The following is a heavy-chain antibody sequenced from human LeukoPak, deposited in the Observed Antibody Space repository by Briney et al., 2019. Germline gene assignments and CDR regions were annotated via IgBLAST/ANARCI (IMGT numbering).Heavy chain of an antibody. Sequence: GRSLRLSCAASGFTFSSYAMSWVRQAPGKGLGWVSAISGSGGITYYADSMKGRFTISRDNSKNTLYLQMNSLRAEDTDVYVCSKDLFFDSSGPGGWFDPWGQGTLVTVSS. V-gene: IGHV3-23*01. CDR1: GFTFSSYA. CDR2: ISGSGGIT. D-gene: IGHD6-25*01. J-gene: IGHJ5*02. CDR3: SKDLFFDSSGPGGWFDP.